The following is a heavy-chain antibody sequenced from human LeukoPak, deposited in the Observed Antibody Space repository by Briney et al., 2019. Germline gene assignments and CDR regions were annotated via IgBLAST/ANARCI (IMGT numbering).Heavy chain of an antibody. J-gene: IGHJ4*02. Sequence: GGSLRLSCAASGFTFTDCPMNWVRQAAGKGLEWISHIRTTRGITSVYYADSVNGRFTISRDDANHLVFLQMDSLRDDDTAVYYCARDYDWAFDYWGQGSLVTVSS. D-gene: IGHD1-1*01. CDR3: ARDYDWAFDY. V-gene: IGHV3-48*02. CDR2: IRTTRGITSV. CDR1: GFTFTDCP.